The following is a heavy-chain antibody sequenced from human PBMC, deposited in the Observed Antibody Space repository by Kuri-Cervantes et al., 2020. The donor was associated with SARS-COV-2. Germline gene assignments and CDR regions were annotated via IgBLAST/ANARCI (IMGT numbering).Heavy chain of an antibody. CDR1: GYTLTELS. V-gene: IGHV1-24*01. D-gene: IGHD4-23*01. CDR3: AREDYGGNSSGFDP. J-gene: IGHJ5*02. CDR2: FDGEGGET. Sequence: ASVKVSCKVSGYTLTELSIHWVRQAPGEGLEWMGNFDGEGGETIYAQKFQDRVTVSGDTSSDTSYMELSSLRYDDTAVYYCAREDYGGNSSGFDPWGQGTLVTVSS.